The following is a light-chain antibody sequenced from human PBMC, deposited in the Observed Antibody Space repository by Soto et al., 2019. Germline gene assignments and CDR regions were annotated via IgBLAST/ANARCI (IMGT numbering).Light chain of an antibody. Sequence: DIVMTQSPDSLAVSLGERATINCKSSQSVFYSSSNKYYLAWYQQKPGQPPKLLISWASTRESGVPDRFSGSGSGTDFTLTISSLQAEDVAVYSCQQYYRMPLTFGGGTKVEIK. CDR1: QSVFYSSSNKYY. CDR3: QQYYRMPLT. V-gene: IGKV4-1*01. CDR2: WAS. J-gene: IGKJ4*01.